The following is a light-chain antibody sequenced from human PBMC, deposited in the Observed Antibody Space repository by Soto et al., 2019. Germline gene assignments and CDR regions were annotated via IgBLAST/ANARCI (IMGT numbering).Light chain of an antibody. CDR1: QSVSSN. J-gene: IGKJ1*01. V-gene: IGKV3D-15*01. CDR3: QQYGSSGT. Sequence: EIGMSQSPATLSVSPGERATLSCRASQSVSSNLAWYQQKPVQAPRLLIYGASTRSTGLPARFSGSGSGTDFPLTISRLAHEDFAVYCWQQYGSSGTFGQGTKVDIK. CDR2: GAS.